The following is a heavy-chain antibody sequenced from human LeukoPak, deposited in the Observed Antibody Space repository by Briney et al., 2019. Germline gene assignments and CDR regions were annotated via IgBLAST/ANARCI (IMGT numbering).Heavy chain of an antibody. V-gene: IGHV4-59*01. Sequence: SETLSLTCTVSGGSMSSYYWTWIRQPPGKGLEWIGYIYYSGSTNYNPSLKSRVTISVDTSKNQFSLKLSSVTAADTAVYYCARDYYDSSGYYYPAFDIWGQGTMVTVSS. J-gene: IGHJ3*02. CDR3: ARDYYDSSGYYYPAFDI. CDR2: IYYSGST. CDR1: GGSMSSYY. D-gene: IGHD3-22*01.